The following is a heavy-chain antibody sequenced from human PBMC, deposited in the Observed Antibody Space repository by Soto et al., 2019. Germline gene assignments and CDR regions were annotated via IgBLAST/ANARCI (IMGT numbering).Heavy chain of an antibody. CDR1: GFTFSNYG. CDR2: IWYDGSKK. J-gene: IGHJ4*02. Sequence: GGSLRLSCAASGFTFSNYGMHWVRQAPGKGLEWVAVIWYDGSKKYYADSVKGRFTISRDNSKNTLYLQINSLRAEDTAVYYCARDLITGTTDVGWDWGQGTLVTVSS. V-gene: IGHV3-33*01. D-gene: IGHD1-7*01. CDR3: ARDLITGTTDVGWD.